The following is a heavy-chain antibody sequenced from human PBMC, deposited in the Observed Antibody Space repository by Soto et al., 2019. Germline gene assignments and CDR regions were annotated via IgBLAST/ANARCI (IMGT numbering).Heavy chain of an antibody. V-gene: IGHV3-23*01. Sequence: EVQLLESGGGLVQPGGSLRLSCAASGFTFSSYAMSWVRQAPGKGLEWVSAISGSGGSTYCADSVKGRFTISRDNSKNTLYLQMNSPGAEDTAVYYCAKDRVMTTVTTGGNDAFDIWGQGTMVTVSS. CDR3: AKDRVMTTVTTGGNDAFDI. J-gene: IGHJ3*02. CDR1: GFTFSSYA. CDR2: ISGSGGST. D-gene: IGHD4-17*01.